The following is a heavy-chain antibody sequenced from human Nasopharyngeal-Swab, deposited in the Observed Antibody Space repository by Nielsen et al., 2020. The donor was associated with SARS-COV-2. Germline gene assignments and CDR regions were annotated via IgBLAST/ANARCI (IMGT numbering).Heavy chain of an antibody. CDR1: GFTFSSYA. CDR3: AKDRSSSGLDY. V-gene: IGHV3-23*01. D-gene: IGHD6-19*01. CDR2: ISGSGGST. J-gene: IGHJ4*02. Sequence: GESLKISCAASGFTFSSYAMSWLRQAPGKGLEWVSAISGSGGSTYYADSVKGRFTISRDNSKNTLYLQMNSLRAEDTAVYYCAKDRSSSGLDYWGQGTLVTVSS.